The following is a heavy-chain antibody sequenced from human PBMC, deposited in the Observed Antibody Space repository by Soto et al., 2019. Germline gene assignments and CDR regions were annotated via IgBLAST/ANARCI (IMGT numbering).Heavy chain of an antibody. J-gene: IGHJ4*02. Sequence: TLSLTCAVSGASVSTSNWWSWVRHSPGKGLEWIGEIYHIGTTSYNPSLKGRVIMSIDTSKNQFYLNLTSVTAADTAVYYYARDAGVGGYWGRGSKITVSS. CDR2: IYHIGTT. V-gene: IGHV4-4*02. CDR3: ARDAGVGGY. CDR1: GASVSTSNW. D-gene: IGHD3-16*01.